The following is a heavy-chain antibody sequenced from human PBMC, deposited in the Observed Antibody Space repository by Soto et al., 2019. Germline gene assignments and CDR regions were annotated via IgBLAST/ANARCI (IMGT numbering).Heavy chain of an antibody. D-gene: IGHD2-15*01. V-gene: IGHV3-21*01. CDR2: ITNRGTHT. Sequence: GASVKVSCAASGFSFSSYTMNWVRQAPGKGLQWVSSITNRGTHTYSADSVKGRFTISRDNDKNSLYLQMNNLRAEDTAIYFCARAHEVAWFDSWGLGTLVTVSS. J-gene: IGHJ5*01. CDR3: ARAHEVAWFDS. CDR1: GFSFSSYT.